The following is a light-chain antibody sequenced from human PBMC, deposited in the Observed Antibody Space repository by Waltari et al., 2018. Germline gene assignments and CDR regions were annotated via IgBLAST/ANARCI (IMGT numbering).Light chain of an antibody. V-gene: IGKV3-15*01. CDR1: QSVSSN. Sequence: EIVMTHSPVTLSVSPGERATLSCRASQSVSSNLAWYQEKPGQAPRLLIYGASTRATGIPARFSGSGSGTEFTLTISSLQSEDFAVYYCQQYYNWPRTFGQGTKVEIK. CDR2: GAS. CDR3: QQYYNWPRT. J-gene: IGKJ1*01.